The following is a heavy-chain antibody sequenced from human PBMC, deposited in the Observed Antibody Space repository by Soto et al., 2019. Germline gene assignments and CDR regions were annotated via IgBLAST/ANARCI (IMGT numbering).Heavy chain of an antibody. J-gene: IGHJ5*02. CDR1: GASIRGFY. CDR3: VRDGTKTLRDWFDP. D-gene: IGHD1-1*01. V-gene: IGHV4-4*07. Sequence: QVQLQESGPGLVKPSATLALTCTVSGASIRGFYWRWIRTSAGKGLEWIGRIYATGTTDYNPSRRSRVMMSVDTSKKQFSLKWRSVPAADTAVYYCVRDGTKTLRDWFDPWCQGVSVTVSS. CDR2: IYATGTT.